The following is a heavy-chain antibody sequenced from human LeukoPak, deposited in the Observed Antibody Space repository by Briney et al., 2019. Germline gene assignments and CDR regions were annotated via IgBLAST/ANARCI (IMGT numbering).Heavy chain of an antibody. CDR1: GGTFSSYA. Sequence: ASVKVSCKASGGTFSSYAISWVRQAPGQGLEWMGRIIPILGIANYAQKFQGRVTITADKSTSTAYMELSSLRSEDTAVYYCARDRWDYYGSGSYRNYYFDYWGQGTLVTVSS. J-gene: IGHJ4*02. CDR2: IIPILGIA. V-gene: IGHV1-69*04. CDR3: ARDRWDYYGSGSYRNYYFDY. D-gene: IGHD3-10*01.